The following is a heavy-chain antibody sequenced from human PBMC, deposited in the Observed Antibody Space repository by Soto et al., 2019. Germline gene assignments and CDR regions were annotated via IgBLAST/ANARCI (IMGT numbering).Heavy chain of an antibody. Sequence: QITLKESGPTLVEPTQTLTLTCTFSGLSLSTRTVGVGWIRQPPGKALEWLALIFWDDDKRYSPSLKSRLTVTKETSKNHVVLTMTNMDPADTATYFCAHVMITYGGVSGEDAFDFWGQGTMVAVSS. D-gene: IGHD3-16*01. J-gene: IGHJ3*01. CDR2: IFWDDDK. V-gene: IGHV2-5*02. CDR1: GLSLSTRTVG. CDR3: AHVMITYGGVSGEDAFDF.